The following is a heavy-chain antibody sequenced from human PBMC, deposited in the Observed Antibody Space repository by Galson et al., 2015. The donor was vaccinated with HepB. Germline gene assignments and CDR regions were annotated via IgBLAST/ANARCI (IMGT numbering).Heavy chain of an antibody. J-gene: IGHJ4*02. CDR2: IWYDGSNK. CDR1: GFTFSSYG. CDR3: ARENYGSGSYCFDY. Sequence: SLRLSCAASGFTFSSYGMHWVRQAPGKGLEWVAVIWYDGSNKYYADSVKGRFTISRDNSKNTLYLQMNSLRAEDTAVYYCARENYGSGSYCFDYWGQGTLVTVSS. V-gene: IGHV3-33*01. D-gene: IGHD3-10*01.